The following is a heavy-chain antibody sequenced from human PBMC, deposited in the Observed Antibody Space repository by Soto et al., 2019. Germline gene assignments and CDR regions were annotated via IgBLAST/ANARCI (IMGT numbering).Heavy chain of an antibody. D-gene: IGHD2-21*02. CDR1: GYSFTSYW. CDR2: IDPSDSYT. J-gene: IGHJ6*02. Sequence: GESLKISCKGSGYSFTSYWISWVRQMPGKGLEWMGRIDPSDSYTNYSPSFQGHVTISADKSISTAYLQWSSLKASDTAMYYCARHSRRGVTAIFYYYYGMDVWGQGTTVTVSS. CDR3: ARHSRRGVTAIFYYYYGMDV. V-gene: IGHV5-10-1*01.